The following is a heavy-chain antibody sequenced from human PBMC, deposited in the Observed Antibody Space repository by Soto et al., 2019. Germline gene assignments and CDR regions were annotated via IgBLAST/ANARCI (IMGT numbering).Heavy chain of an antibody. J-gene: IGHJ5*02. V-gene: IGHV4-34*01. CDR2: INHSGST. CDR3: ARFLGQKYYYDSSGYSNWFDP. CDR1: GGSFSGYY. Sequence: TSETLSLTCAVYGGSFSGYYWSWIRQPPGKGLEWIGEINHSGSTNYNPSLKSRVTISVDTSKNQFSLKLSSVTAADTAVYYCARFLGQKYYYDSSGYSNWFDPWGQGTLVTVSS. D-gene: IGHD3-22*01.